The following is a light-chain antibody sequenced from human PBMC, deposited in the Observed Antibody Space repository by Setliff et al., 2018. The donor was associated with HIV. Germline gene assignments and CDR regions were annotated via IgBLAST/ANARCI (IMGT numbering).Light chain of an antibody. CDR3: RSYAGSYTYVV. Sequence: QSALTQPRSVSGSPGQSVTISCTGTSSDVGRYKYVSWYQQHPGKAPTLMIYDVTKRPSGVPDRFSGSKSGNTASLTISGLQAEDEADYYCRSYAGSYTYVVFGGGTKVTVL. CDR2: DVT. J-gene: IGLJ2*01. CDR1: SSDVGRYKY. V-gene: IGLV2-11*01.